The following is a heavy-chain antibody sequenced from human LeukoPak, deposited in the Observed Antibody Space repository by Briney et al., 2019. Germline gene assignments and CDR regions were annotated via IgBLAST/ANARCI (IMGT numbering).Heavy chain of an antibody. J-gene: IGHJ4*02. Sequence: GGSLRLSCAASGFTFSNAWMSWVRQAPGKGLEWVGRIKSKTDGGTTDYAAPVKGRFTISRDDSKNTLYLQMNSLKTEDTAVYYCTAREQLYSDFWSGYSFDYWGQGTLVTVSP. CDR3: TAREQLYSDFWSGYSFDY. CDR1: GFTFSNAW. CDR2: IKSKTDGGTT. V-gene: IGHV3-15*01. D-gene: IGHD3-3*01.